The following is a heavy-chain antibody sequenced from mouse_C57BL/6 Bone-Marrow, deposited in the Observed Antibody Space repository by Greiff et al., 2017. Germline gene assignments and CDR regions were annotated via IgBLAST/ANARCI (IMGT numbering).Heavy chain of an antibody. V-gene: IGHV3-6*01. J-gene: IGHJ3*01. Sequence: EVQLQESGPGLVKPSQSLSLTCSVTGYSITSGYYWNWIRQFPGNKLEWMGYISYYGSTTYNPSLKNRISITRDTSKNPFFLKLNSVTTEDTATYYCARGEYYGSSYPFAYWGQGTLVTVSA. CDR1: GYSITSGYY. CDR3: ARGEYYGSSYPFAY. D-gene: IGHD1-1*01. CDR2: ISYYGST.